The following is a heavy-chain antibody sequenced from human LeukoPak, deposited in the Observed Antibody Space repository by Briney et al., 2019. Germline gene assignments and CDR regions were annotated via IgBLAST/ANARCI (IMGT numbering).Heavy chain of an antibody. J-gene: IGHJ4*02. D-gene: IGHD3-9*01. Sequence: GASVKVSCTVSGYSLTELSMHWVRQAPGKGLEWMGGFDPEDGETINAQKFQGRVTMTEDTSTDTAYMELSSLRSEDTAVYYCATAYGSRVTGYHLSSSFDYWGQGTLVTVSS. CDR2: FDPEDGET. CDR1: GYSLTELS. CDR3: ATAYGSRVTGYHLSSSFDY. V-gene: IGHV1-24*01.